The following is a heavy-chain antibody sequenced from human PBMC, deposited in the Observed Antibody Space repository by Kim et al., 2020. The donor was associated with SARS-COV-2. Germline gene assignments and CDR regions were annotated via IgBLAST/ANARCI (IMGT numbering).Heavy chain of an antibody. CDR2: IYYSGST. V-gene: IGHV4-39*01. Sequence: SETLSLTCTVSGGSISSSSYYWGWIRQPPGKGLEWIGSIYYSGSTYYNPSLKSRVTISVDTSKNQFSLKLSSVTAADTAVYYCSRSPRFPIIVVVPAANWGYFDYWGQGTLVSDSS. CDR1: GGSISSSSYY. D-gene: IGHD2-2*01. CDR3: SRSPRFPIIVVVPAANWGYFDY. J-gene: IGHJ4*02.